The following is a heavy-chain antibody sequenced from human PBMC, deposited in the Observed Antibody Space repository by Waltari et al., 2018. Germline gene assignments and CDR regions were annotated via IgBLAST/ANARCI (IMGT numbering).Heavy chain of an antibody. CDR1: GSSFTSYW. CDR3: ARRVVRGVTPDFDY. Sequence: EVQLVPSGAEVKKPAESLRISCKGSGSSFTSYWICWVRQLPGKGLEWMGIIYPGDSDTRYSPSFQGKVTISADKSISTGYLQWSSLKASDTAMYYCARRVVRGVTPDFDYWGQGTLVTVSS. J-gene: IGHJ4*02. CDR2: IYPGDSDT. D-gene: IGHD3-10*01. V-gene: IGHV5-51*01.